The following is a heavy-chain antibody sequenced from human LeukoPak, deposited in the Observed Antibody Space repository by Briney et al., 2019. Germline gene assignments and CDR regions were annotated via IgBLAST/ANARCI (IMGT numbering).Heavy chain of an antibody. CDR1: GFTFSSYA. Sequence: GGSLRLSCAASGFTFSSYAMHWVRQAPGKGLEWVAVISYDGSNKYYADSVKGRFTISRDNSKNTLYLQMNGLRAEDTAVYYCARGAFDIWGQGTMVTVSS. CDR3: ARGAFDI. V-gene: IGHV3-30-3*01. J-gene: IGHJ3*02. CDR2: ISYDGSNK.